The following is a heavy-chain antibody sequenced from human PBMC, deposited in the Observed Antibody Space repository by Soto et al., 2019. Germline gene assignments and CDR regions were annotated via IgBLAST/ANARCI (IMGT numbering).Heavy chain of an antibody. D-gene: IGHD2-2*01. CDR1: GASVASESAA. Sequence: PSQTLSLTCAISGASVASESAAWNLIRQSPSRGLEWLGRTYYRSKWYNDYAVSVKSRITINPDTSKNQFSLHLNSVTPEDTAVYYCGTFLSTTSPDVWGEGTTVTVSS. V-gene: IGHV6-1*01. CDR2: TYYRSKWYN. CDR3: GTFLSTTSPDV. J-gene: IGHJ6*04.